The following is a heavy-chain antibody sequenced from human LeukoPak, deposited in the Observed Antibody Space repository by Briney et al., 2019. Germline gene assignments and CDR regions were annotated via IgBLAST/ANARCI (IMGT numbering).Heavy chain of an antibody. CDR2: MYTSGST. CDR3: ARDAGYYFGSGNYLYYFDY. V-gene: IGHV4-4*07. CDR1: GGSISSYY. J-gene: IGHJ4*02. Sequence: SETLSLTCTVFGGSISSYYLGWIRQPAGKGLEWIGRMYTSGSTNYNPSLKSRVTMSVDTSKNQFSLKLSSVTAADTAVYYCARDAGYYFGSGNYLYYFDYWGQGTLVTVSS. D-gene: IGHD3-10*01.